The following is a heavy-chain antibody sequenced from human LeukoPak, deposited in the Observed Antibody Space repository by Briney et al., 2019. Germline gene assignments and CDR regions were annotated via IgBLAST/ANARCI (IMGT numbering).Heavy chain of an antibody. CDR3: ARGPPTTMTNRYFGLFDP. D-gene: IGHD3-9*01. CDR2: INTSGGPA. V-gene: IGHV1-46*01. CDR1: GYTFTRYY. J-gene: IGHJ5*02. Sequence: GASVKVSCKTSGYTFTRYYIHWVRQAPGQGLEWMGIINTSGGPANYAQKNQGRVTMTRDTSTSTVYMELNSLKSEDTAVYYCARGPPTTMTNRYFGLFDPWGQGTSVTVSS.